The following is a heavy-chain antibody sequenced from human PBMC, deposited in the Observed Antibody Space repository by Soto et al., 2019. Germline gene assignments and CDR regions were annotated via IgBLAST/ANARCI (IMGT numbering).Heavy chain of an antibody. J-gene: IGHJ6*02. CDR3: ARDMRVFGGMDV. Sequence: SETLSLTCTVSGGSITSYYWSWIRQPAGKGLEWIGRIYNTESPTYSPSLKSRVTMSVDTSKNQFSLKLSSVTAADTAVYYCARDMRVFGGMDVWGQGTTVTVSS. CDR1: GGSITSYY. V-gene: IGHV4-4*07. D-gene: IGHD3-3*01. CDR2: IYNTESP.